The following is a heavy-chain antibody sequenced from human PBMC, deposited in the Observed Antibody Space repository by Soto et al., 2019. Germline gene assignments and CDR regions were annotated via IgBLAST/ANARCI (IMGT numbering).Heavy chain of an antibody. Sequence: GGSLRLSCAASGFTFSSHAMSWVRQAPGKGLEWVSSTIDSGGRSYHADSVRGRFTISRDNAKNSVSLQMNSLRAEDTAVYYCAREYTAWPLAYGLDVWGQGTTVTVSS. CDR3: AREYTAWPLAYGLDV. D-gene: IGHD2-2*02. CDR1: GFTFSSHA. V-gene: IGHV3-23*01. CDR2: TIDSGGRS. J-gene: IGHJ6*02.